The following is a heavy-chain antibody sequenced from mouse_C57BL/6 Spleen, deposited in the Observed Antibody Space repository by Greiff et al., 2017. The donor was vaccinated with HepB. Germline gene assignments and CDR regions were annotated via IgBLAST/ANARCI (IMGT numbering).Heavy chain of an antibody. J-gene: IGHJ3*01. CDR2: IRNKANGYTT. D-gene: IGHD1-1*01. Sequence: EVQRVESGGGLVQPGGSLSLSCAASGFTFTDYYMSWVRQPPGKALEWLGFIRNKANGYTTEYSASVKGRFTISRDNSPSILYLQMNALRAEDSATYYCASYSSYDAFFAYWGQGTLVTVSA. CDR3: ASYSSYDAFFAY. CDR1: GFTFTDYY. V-gene: IGHV7-3*01.